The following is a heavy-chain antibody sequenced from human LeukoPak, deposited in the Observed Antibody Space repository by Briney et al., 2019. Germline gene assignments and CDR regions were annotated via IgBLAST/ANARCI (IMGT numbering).Heavy chain of an antibody. CDR1: GGSISSYY. CDR3: ARLRNWAWDFDS. Sequence: PSETLSLTCTASGGSISSYYWSWIRQPPGKGLEWIGYIPYSGNTNYNPSLKSRVTISADTSKNQFSLKMSSVTAADTAVYFCARLRNWAWDFDSWGQGTLVTVSS. V-gene: IGHV4-59*01. D-gene: IGHD7-27*01. CDR2: IPYSGNT. J-gene: IGHJ4*02.